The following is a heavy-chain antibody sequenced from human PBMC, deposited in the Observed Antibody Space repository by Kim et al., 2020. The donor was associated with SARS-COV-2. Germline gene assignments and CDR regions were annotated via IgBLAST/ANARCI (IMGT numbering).Heavy chain of an antibody. CDR3: ARGGDYYSAMDV. D-gene: IGHD1-26*01. CDR1: GGSINTGGYP. CDR2: IYQSGSS. J-gene: IGHJ6*02. Sequence: SETLSLTCAVSGGSINTGGYPWSWIRQPPGKGLEWIGHIYQSGSSYNKPSLKSRATISIDKSRNQFSLKLTSVTAADTAVYYCARGGDYYSAMDVWGQGTTVTVSS. V-gene: IGHV4-30-2*01.